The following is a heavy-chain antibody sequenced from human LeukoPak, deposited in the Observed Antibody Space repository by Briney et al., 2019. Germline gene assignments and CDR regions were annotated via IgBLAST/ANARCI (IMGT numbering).Heavy chain of an antibody. CDR2: IYTSGST. V-gene: IGHV4-4*07. CDR3: ARALSYYDSSGYGGDAFDI. Sequence: PETLSLTCTVSGGSISSYYWSWIRQPAGKGLEWIGRIYTSGSTKYNPSLKSRVTMSVDTSKNQFSLKLSSVTAADTAVYYCARALSYYDSSGYGGDAFDIWGQGTMVTVSS. J-gene: IGHJ3*02. D-gene: IGHD3-22*01. CDR1: GGSISSYY.